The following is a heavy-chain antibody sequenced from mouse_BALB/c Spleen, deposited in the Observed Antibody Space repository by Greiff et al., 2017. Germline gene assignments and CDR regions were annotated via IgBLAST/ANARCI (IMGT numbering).Heavy chain of an antibody. V-gene: IGHV1-87*01. Sequence: QVQLKESGAELARPGASVKLSCKASGYTFTSYWMQWVKQRPGQGLEWIGAIYPGDGDTRYTQKFKGKATLTADKSSSTAYMQLSSLASEDSAVYYCASYGSYAMDYWGQGTSVTVSS. CDR1: GYTFTSYW. CDR3: ASYGSYAMDY. D-gene: IGHD1-2*01. J-gene: IGHJ4*01. CDR2: IYPGDGDT.